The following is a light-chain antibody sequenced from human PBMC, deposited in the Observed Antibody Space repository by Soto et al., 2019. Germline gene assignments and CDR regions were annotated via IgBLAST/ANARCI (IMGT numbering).Light chain of an antibody. CDR2: GAS. CDR3: QHYGSSPWT. Sequence: EIVLTQSPGTLSLSPGERATLSCRASQSVATYYLGWFQQKAGQAPRLLIYGASSRATGIPDRFSGSGSGTHFTLTISRLEPEAFAVYYCQHYGSSPWTFGQGTKVDIK. J-gene: IGKJ1*01. V-gene: IGKV3-20*01. CDR1: QSVATYY.